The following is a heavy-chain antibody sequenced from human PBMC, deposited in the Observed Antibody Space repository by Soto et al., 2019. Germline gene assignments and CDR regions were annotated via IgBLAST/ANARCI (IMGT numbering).Heavy chain of an antibody. CDR2: IYYSGST. D-gene: IGHD3-10*01. Sequence: QVQLQESGPGLVKPSETLSLTCTVSGGSVSSGSYYWSWIRQPPGKGLEWIGYIYYSGSTNYNPSLKSRVTISVDPSKNQFSLKLSSVTAADTAVYYCARDGFGAGFDPWGQGTLVTVSS. V-gene: IGHV4-61*01. CDR3: ARDGFGAGFDP. CDR1: GGSVSSGSYY. J-gene: IGHJ5*02.